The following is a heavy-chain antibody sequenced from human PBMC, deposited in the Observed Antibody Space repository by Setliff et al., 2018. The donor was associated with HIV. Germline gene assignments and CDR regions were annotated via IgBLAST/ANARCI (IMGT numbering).Heavy chain of an antibody. D-gene: IGHD1-26*01. Sequence: RASVKVSCKASGPGFTNVDIHWLRQAPGQGLEWMGWIQTNSGGTKSAQKFQGRVTMTRDTSISTAYMELNSLTSDDTAVYYCARGRHSGTYEVFDIWGPGTMVTVSS. V-gene: IGHV1-2*02. CDR1: GPGFTNVD. CDR2: IQTNSGGT. CDR3: ARGRHSGTYEVFDI. J-gene: IGHJ3*02.